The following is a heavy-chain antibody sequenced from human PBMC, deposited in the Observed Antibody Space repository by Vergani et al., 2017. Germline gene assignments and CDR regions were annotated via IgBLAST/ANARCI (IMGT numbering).Heavy chain of an antibody. J-gene: IGHJ4*02. Sequence: QVQLVESGGGVVQPGRSLRLSCAASGFVFSNYGMHWVRQAPGKGLEWVAVVSYDGSNKYYVDSVKGRFTISRDNSKNTLYLQMNSLRAEDTAVYYCAQGRSGLEHCYCLDGWGQGTLVTVSS. V-gene: IGHV3-30*18. CDR3: AQGRSGLEHCYCLDG. CDR2: VSYDGSNK. CDR1: GFVFSNYG. D-gene: IGHD1/OR15-1a*01.